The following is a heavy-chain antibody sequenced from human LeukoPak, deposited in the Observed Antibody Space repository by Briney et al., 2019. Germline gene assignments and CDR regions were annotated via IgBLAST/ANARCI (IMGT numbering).Heavy chain of an antibody. CDR2: ISSSSSTI. V-gene: IGHV3-48*01. CDR3: ARDRGSYFGY. Sequence: PGGSLRLSCAASGFTFSSYGMSWVRQAPGKGLEWVSYISSSSSTIYYADSVKGRFTISRDNAKNSLYLQMNSLRAEDTAVYYCARDRGSYFGYWGQGTLVTVSS. J-gene: IGHJ4*02. CDR1: GFTFSSYG. D-gene: IGHD1-26*01.